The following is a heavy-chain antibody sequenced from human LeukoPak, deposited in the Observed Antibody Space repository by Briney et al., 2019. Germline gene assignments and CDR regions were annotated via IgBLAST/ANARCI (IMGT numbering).Heavy chain of an antibody. D-gene: IGHD3-3*01. CDR3: AREGYDFWSGYLYTPLSNWFDP. CDR1: GYTFTSYA. V-gene: IGHV7-4-1*02. J-gene: IGHJ5*02. Sequence: ASVKVSCKASGYTFTSYAMNWVRQAPGQGLEWMGWINTNTGNPTYAQGFTGRFVFSLDTSVSTAYLQISSLKAEDTAVYYCAREGYDFWSGYLYTPLSNWFDPWGQGTLVTVSS. CDR2: INTNTGNP.